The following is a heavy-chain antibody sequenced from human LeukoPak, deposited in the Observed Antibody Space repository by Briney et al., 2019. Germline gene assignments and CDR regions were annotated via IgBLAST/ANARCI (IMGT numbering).Heavy chain of an antibody. CDR2: ISYDGSKK. V-gene: IGHV3-30*04. D-gene: IGHD1-26*01. J-gene: IGHJ6*03. CDR1: GFTFSNYA. Sequence: PGGSLRLSCAASGFTFSNYAMSWVRQASGKGLEWVAVISYDGSKKYYADSAKGRFTISRDNSKNTLYLQMNSLRAEDTDVYYCARDGEPYSGSSPPGYYYYYMDVWGKGTTVTVSS. CDR3: ARDGEPYSGSSPPGYYYYYMDV.